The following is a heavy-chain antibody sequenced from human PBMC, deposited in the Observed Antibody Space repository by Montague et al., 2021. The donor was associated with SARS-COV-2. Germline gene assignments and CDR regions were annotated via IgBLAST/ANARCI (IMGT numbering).Heavy chain of an antibody. CDR2: ISGSGGST. D-gene: IGHD3-3*01. CDR3: AKDAYYDFWSGWYCDL. CDR1: GFTFSNYA. Sequence: SLRLSCAASGFTFSNYAMNWVRQAPGKGLEWVSAISGSGGSTYYADSVKGRFTISRDNSKNTLYLQMNSLRAEDTAVYYCAKDAYYDFWSGWYCDLWGRGTLVTVSS. J-gene: IGHJ2*01. V-gene: IGHV3-23*01.